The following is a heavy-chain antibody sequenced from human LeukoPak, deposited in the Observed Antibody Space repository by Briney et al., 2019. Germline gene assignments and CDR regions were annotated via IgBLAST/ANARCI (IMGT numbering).Heavy chain of an antibody. CDR3: ARSTKMGDY. V-gene: IGHV3-7*04. CDR2: INQDGSEK. CDR1: GFTLNNYW. J-gene: IGHJ4*02. Sequence: GGSLRLSCAASGFTLNNYWMSWFRQAPGKGLEWVANINQDGSEKYYVDSVKGRFTISRDNAKNSLYVQMNSLRGEDTAVYYCARSTKMGDYWGQGTLVTVSS. D-gene: IGHD3-22*01.